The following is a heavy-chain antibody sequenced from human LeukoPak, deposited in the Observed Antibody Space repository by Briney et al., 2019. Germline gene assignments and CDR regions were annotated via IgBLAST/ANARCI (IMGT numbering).Heavy chain of an antibody. D-gene: IGHD6-19*01. CDR2: IYWDDDK. CDR1: GLSLSTSGVG. V-gene: IGHV2-5*02. CDR3: AHRRGIAVAGPFDY. J-gene: IGHJ4*02. Sequence: SGPTLVNPTQTLTLTCTFSGLSLSTSGVGVGWIRQPPGKALEWLALIYWDDDKRYSPSLKSRLTITKDTSKNQVVLTMTNMDPVDTATYYCAHRRGIAVAGPFDYWGQGTLVTVSS.